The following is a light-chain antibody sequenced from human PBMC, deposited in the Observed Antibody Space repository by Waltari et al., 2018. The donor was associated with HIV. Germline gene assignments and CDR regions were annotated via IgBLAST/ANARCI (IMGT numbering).Light chain of an antibody. V-gene: IGKV3-20*01. CDR3: QQYDNSPFT. CDR2: RAS. Sequence: EIVLTQSPGPLPLSPGETCTLSCRTSQIVNTFLSWYHQKPGQAPRLLIFRASNSATGIPDRFSGSGSGTDFTLTTSRLEPEDYAVYYCQQYDNSPFTFGPGTTVDVK. CDR1: QIVNTF. J-gene: IGKJ3*01.